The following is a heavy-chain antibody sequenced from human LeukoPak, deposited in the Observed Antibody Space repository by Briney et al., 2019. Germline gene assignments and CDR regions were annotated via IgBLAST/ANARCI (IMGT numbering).Heavy chain of an antibody. CDR1: GSSFTSYW. CDR2: IDPSDSYT. Sequence: GASLQISCQGSGSSFTSYWISGVRQVTGKGLEWMGRIDPSDSYTNYSPSFQGHVTISADKSISTAYLQWSSLKASDTAMYYCARHRGDYGVGGYWGQGTLVTVSS. CDR3: ARHRGDYGVGGY. V-gene: IGHV5-10-1*01. J-gene: IGHJ4*02. D-gene: IGHD4-17*01.